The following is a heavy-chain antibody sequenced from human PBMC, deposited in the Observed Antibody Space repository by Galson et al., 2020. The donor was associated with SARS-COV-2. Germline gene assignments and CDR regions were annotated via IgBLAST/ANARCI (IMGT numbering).Heavy chain of an antibody. CDR3: AKREYGDYGSSGAFDI. V-gene: IGHV3-33*06. CDR2: IWSDGSNK. CDR1: GFTSSSYA. J-gene: IGHJ3*02. D-gene: IGHD4-17*01. Sequence: GRSLRLSCAASGFTSSSYAMHWVRPAPGKGLEWVAVIWSDGSNKYYADSVTGRFTISRDNSKNTLYLQMNSLRAEDTAVYYCAKREYGDYGSSGAFDIWGQGTMVTVSS.